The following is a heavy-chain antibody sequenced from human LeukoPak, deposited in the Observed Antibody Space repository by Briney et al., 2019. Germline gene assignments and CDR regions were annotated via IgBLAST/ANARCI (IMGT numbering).Heavy chain of an antibody. CDR2: ISAYNGNT. Sequence: ASVKVSCKASGYTFTSYGISWVRQAPGQGLEWMGWISAYNGNTNYAQKLQGRVTMTTDTSTSTAYMELRSLRSDDTAVYYCARDREYQDVGHAFDIWGQGTMVTVSS. CDR1: GYTFTSYG. CDR3: ARDREYQDVGHAFDI. V-gene: IGHV1-18*01. D-gene: IGHD2-2*01. J-gene: IGHJ3*02.